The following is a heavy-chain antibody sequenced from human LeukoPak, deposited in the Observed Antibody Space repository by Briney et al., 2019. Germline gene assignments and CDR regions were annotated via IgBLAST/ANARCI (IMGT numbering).Heavy chain of an antibody. D-gene: IGHD6-19*01. Sequence: SEPLSLTCTVSGGSISSYYWSWIRQPPGKGLEWIGYIYYSGSTNYNPSLKSRVTISVDTSKNQFSLKLSSVTAADTAVYYCARHWIKQSRGEYFDYWGQGTLVTVSS. CDR1: GGSISSYY. V-gene: IGHV4-59*08. CDR2: IYYSGST. J-gene: IGHJ4*02. CDR3: ARHWIKQSRGEYFDY.